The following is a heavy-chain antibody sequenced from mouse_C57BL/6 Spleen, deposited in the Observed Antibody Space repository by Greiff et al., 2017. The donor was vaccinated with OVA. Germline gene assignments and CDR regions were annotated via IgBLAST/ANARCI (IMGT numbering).Heavy chain of an antibody. D-gene: IGHD1-1*01. J-gene: IGHJ1*03. CDR2: INPSSGYT. V-gene: IGHV1-4*01. CDR1: GYTFTSYT. Sequence: QVQLQQSGAELARPGASVKMSCKASGYTFTSYTMHWVKQRPGQGLEWIGYINPSSGYTKYNQKFKDKATLTADKSSSTAYMQLSSLTSEDSAVYYCARSPHYYGSRYWYCDVWGTGTTVTVSS. CDR3: ARSPHYYGSRYWYCDV.